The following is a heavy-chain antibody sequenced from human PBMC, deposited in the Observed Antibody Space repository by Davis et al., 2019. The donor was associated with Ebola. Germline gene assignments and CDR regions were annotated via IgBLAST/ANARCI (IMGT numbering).Heavy chain of an antibody. J-gene: IGHJ4*02. D-gene: IGHD2-8*02. CDR2: INAGNGNT. V-gene: IGHV1-3*01. Sequence: VSVTVSCNASGYTFTSSATHWVRQAPGQRLEWMGWINAGNGNTKYSQKFQGRVTITRDTSASTAYMELSSLRSEDTAVYYCASSLHWWWGQGTLVTVSS. CDR3: ASSLHWW. CDR1: GYTFTSSA.